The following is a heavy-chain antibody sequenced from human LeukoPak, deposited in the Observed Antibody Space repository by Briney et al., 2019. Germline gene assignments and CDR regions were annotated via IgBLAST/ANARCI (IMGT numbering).Heavy chain of an antibody. CDR2: IYHSGST. Sequence: SETLSLTCAVSGGSISSSNWWSWVRQPPGKGLEWIGEIYHSGSTNYNPSLKSRVTISVDKSKNQFSLKLSSVTAADTAVYYCARRVDWYSGYFDYWGQGTLVTVSS. J-gene: IGHJ4*02. CDR3: ARRVDWYSGYFDY. CDR1: GGSISSSNW. V-gene: IGHV4-4*02. D-gene: IGHD5-12*01.